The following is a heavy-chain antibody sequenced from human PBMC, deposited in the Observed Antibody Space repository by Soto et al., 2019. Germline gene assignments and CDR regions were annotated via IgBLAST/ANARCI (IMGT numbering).Heavy chain of an antibody. J-gene: IGHJ6*02. Sequence: PSETLSLTCAVYGGSFSGYYWSWIRQPPGKGLEWIGEINHSGSTNYNPSLKSRVTISVDTSKNQFSLKLSSVTAADTAVYYCAGGAGYYYYGMDVWGQGTTVT. CDR1: GGSFSGYY. V-gene: IGHV4-34*01. CDR2: INHSGST. CDR3: AGGAGYYYYGMDV. D-gene: IGHD3-10*01.